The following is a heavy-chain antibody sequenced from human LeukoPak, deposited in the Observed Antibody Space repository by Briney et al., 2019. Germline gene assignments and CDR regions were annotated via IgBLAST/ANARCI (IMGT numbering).Heavy chain of an antibody. CDR1: GFTFSSYW. V-gene: IGHV3-7*03. CDR3: ASSEGYYYGSGTPFDY. Sequence: PGGSLRLSCAASGFTFSSYWMSWVRQAPGKGLEWVANIKQDGSEKYCVDSVKGRFTISRDNSKNTLYLQMNSLRAEDTAVYYCASSEGYYYGSGTPFDYWGQGTLVTVSS. CDR2: IKQDGSEK. J-gene: IGHJ4*02. D-gene: IGHD3-10*01.